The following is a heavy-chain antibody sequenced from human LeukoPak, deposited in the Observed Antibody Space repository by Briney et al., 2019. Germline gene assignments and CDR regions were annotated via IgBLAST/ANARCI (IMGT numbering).Heavy chain of an antibody. J-gene: IGHJ6*03. CDR3: AAISHCSSTSCYFVGHYYMDV. CDR2: IYSGGST. V-gene: IGHV3-66*01. D-gene: IGHD2-2*01. Sequence: GGSLRLSCAASGFTVTNNYMTWVRQAPGKGLEWVSVIYSGGSTFYADSVKGRFTISRDNSKNTLYLQMNSLRAEDTAVYYCAAISHCSSTSCYFVGHYYMDVWGKGTTVTVSS. CDR1: GFTVTNNY.